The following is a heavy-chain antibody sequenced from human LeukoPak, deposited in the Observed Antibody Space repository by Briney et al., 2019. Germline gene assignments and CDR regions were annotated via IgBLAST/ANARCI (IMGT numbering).Heavy chain of an antibody. CDR3: AKGDTKGSWYGYYFDY. V-gene: IGHV3-23*01. CDR1: GFTFSSYA. CDR2: ISGSDGST. D-gene: IGHD6-13*01. J-gene: IGHJ4*02. Sequence: GGSLRLSCTASGFTFSSYAMSWVRQAPGKGLEWVSAISGSDGSTYYADSVKGRFTISRDNSKNTLYLQMNSLRAEDTAVYYCAKGDTKGSWYGYYFDYWGQGTLVTVSS.